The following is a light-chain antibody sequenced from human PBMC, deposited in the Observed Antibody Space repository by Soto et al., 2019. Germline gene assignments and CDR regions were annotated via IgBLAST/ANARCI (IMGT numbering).Light chain of an antibody. Sequence: IVMTQSPATLSVSPGERSTCSCRSSQNIYSNIAWYQQRPGQAPRLLIYRASTRATGVPARFSGSGSGTDFTLTISSLEPEDFAVYYCQQRNIWPPVTFGQGTRLEIK. V-gene: IGKV3-15*01. J-gene: IGKJ5*01. CDR1: QNIYSN. CDR2: RAS. CDR3: QQRNIWPPVT.